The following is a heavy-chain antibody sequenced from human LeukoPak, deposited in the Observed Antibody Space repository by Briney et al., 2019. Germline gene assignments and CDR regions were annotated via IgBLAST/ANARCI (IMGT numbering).Heavy chain of an antibody. CDR1: GGSFSGYY. D-gene: IGHD5-18*01. CDR2: IYYSGST. J-gene: IGHJ4*02. Sequence: SETLSLTCAVYGGSFSGYYWSWIRQPPGKGLEWIGSIYYSGSTYYNPSLKSRVTISVDTSKNQFSLKLSSVTAADTAVYYCASTANTDYWGQGTLVTVSS. V-gene: IGHV4-34*01. CDR3: ASTANTDY.